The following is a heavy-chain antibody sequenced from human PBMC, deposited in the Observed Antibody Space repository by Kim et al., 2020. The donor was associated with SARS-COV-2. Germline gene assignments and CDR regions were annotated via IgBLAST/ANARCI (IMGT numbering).Heavy chain of an antibody. CDR1: GFTFSRHG. CDR3: AKDCSSGWYSEGVGVDY. Sequence: GGSLRLSCAASGFTFSRHGMHWVRQAPGKGLEWLAVIANDGTNEQYADSVKGLFSISRDNTNIMVFLQMNRLSLEATAVYFCAKDCSSGWYSEGVGVDY. J-gene: IGHJ4*01. CDR2: IANDGTNE. D-gene: IGHD6-19*01. V-gene: IGHV3-30*18.